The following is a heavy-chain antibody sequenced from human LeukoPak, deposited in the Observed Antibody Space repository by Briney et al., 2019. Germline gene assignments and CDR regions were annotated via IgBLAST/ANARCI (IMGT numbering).Heavy chain of an antibody. V-gene: IGHV3-15*01. CDR1: GFTFSNAW. J-gene: IGHJ4*02. Sequence: GGSQRLSCAASGFTFSNAWMSWVRQAPGKGLEWVGRIKSKTDGGTTDYAAPVKGRFTISRDDSKNTLYLQMNSLKTEDTAVYYCTTVYGSSSWPLFDYWGQGTLVTVSS. CDR3: TTVYGSSSWPLFDY. CDR2: IKSKTDGGTT. D-gene: IGHD6-13*01.